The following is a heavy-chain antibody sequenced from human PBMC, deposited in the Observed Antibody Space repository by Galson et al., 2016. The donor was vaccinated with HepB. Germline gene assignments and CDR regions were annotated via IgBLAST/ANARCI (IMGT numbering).Heavy chain of an antibody. CDR1: GYSFSGYY. CDR2: INPKSSGT. J-gene: IGHJ4*02. V-gene: IGHV1-2*04. CDR3: AREARYYLDH. Sequence: SVKVSCKASGYSFSGYYIHWARQVPGQGLEWVGWINPKSSGTSYAQKFQGWVTMTTDTSMSTAFLELSSLTDTAVYFCAREARYYLDHWGQGTLVTVSS.